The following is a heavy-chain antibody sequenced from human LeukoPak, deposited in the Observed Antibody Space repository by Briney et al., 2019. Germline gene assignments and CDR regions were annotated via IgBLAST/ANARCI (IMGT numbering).Heavy chain of an antibody. D-gene: IGHD3-3*01. Sequence: SETLSLTCTVSGGSISSSSYYWGWIRQPPGKGLEWIGSIYYSGSTYYNPSLKSRVTISVDTSRNQFSLKLSSVTAADTAVYYCARHPTYYDFWSGYYFSGPFLDYWGQGTLVTVSP. J-gene: IGHJ4*02. CDR1: GGSISSSSYY. CDR2: IYYSGST. CDR3: ARHPTYYDFWSGYYFSGPFLDY. V-gene: IGHV4-39*01.